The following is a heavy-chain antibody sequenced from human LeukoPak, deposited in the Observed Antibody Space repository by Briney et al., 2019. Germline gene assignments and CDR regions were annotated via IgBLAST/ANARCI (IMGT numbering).Heavy chain of an antibody. CDR2: IIPMLGIG. Sequence: SVKVSCKASGGTFSSYTISWVRQAPGQGLEWMGRIIPMLGIGNYAQKFQGRVTITADKSTSTAYMELSSLRSEDTAVYYCASSSAAGMAVTDWGQGTLVTVSS. CDR1: GGTFSSYT. J-gene: IGHJ4*02. D-gene: IGHD6-19*01. V-gene: IGHV1-69*02. CDR3: ASSSAAGMAVTD.